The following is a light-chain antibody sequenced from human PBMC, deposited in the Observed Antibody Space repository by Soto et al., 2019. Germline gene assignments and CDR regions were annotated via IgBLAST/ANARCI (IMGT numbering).Light chain of an antibody. J-gene: IGLJ2*01. CDR3: SLPTAYTTLV. Sequence: QSVLTQPASVSGSPGQSITISCTGTSSDVGAYDYVSWYQQHPGKAPKLMIYDVTTRPSGVSSRFSGSKSGNTASLTISGLQAEDEADYYCSLPTAYTTLVFGGGTKLTVL. V-gene: IGLV2-14*01. CDR1: SSDVGAYDY. CDR2: DVT.